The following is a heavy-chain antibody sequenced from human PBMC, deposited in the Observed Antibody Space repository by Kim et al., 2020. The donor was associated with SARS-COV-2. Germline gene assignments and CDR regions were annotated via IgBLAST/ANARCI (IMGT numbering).Heavy chain of an antibody. CDR3: ASHHYDFWSGYYYY. CDR1: GGSISSSSYY. V-gene: IGHV4-39*01. D-gene: IGHD3-3*01. CDR2: IYYSGST. Sequence: SETLSLTCTVSGGSISSSSYYWGWIRQPPGKGLEWIGSIYYSGSTYYNPSLKSRVTISVDTSKNQFSLKLSSVTAADTAVYYCASHHYDFWSGYYYYWGQGTLVTVSS. J-gene: IGHJ4*02.